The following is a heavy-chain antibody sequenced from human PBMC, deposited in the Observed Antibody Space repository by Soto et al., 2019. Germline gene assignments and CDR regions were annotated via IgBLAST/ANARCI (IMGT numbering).Heavy chain of an antibody. D-gene: IGHD3-16*01. V-gene: IGHV3-30-3*01. CDR1: GFTFSDYA. CDR2: ISYDGYNS. CDR3: ARDGGFSYGFDYYFDY. Sequence: HPGGSLRLSCVASGFTFSDYAVHWVRLAPSKGLEWVAMISYDGYNSYSADSVKGRFTISRDSSKNTLFLQMDSLRPDDTAIYYCARDGGFSYGFDYYFDYWGHGTLVTVSS. J-gene: IGHJ4*01.